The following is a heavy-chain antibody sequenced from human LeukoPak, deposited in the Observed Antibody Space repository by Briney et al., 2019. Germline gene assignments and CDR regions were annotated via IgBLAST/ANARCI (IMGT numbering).Heavy chain of an antibody. J-gene: IGHJ6*02. CDR1: GFTFSSYA. CDR2: ISGSGGST. Sequence: GGSLRLSCAASGFTFSSYAMSWVRQAPGKGLEWVSAISGSGGSTYYADSVKGRFTISRDNSKNTLYLQANSLRAEDTAVYYCAKGQGDQQLVLYYFYHGMDVWDQGTTVIVSS. V-gene: IGHV3-23*01. D-gene: IGHD6-13*01. CDR3: AKGQGDQQLVLYYFYHGMDV.